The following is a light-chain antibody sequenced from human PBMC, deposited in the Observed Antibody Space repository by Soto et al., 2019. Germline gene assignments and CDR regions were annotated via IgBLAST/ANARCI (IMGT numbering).Light chain of an antibody. Sequence: EIVMTQSPATLSVSPGERATLSCRASQSVSSNLAWYQQKPGQAPRLLIYGASSRATGIPDRFSGSGSGTDFTLTISRLGPEDFAVYYCQQYGSSPFWTFGQGTKVDIK. V-gene: IGKV3-20*01. CDR1: QSVSSN. CDR3: QQYGSSPFWT. J-gene: IGKJ1*01. CDR2: GAS.